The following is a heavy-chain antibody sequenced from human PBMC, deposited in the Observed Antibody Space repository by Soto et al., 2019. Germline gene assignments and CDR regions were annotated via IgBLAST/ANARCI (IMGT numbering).Heavy chain of an antibody. Sequence: PGGSLRLSCAASKSIFTGYGMHWVRQTPGKGLEWVAVIRFDGTDEHYADSVKGRFTISRDNSKNMLYLQMNSLRVEDTALYYCALDVLGGRALRGFLDYPGQRTFVTGSS. D-gene: IGHD1-1*01. V-gene: IGHV3-30*02. CDR1: KSIFTGYG. CDR2: IRFDGTDE. J-gene: IGHJ4*02. CDR3: ALDVLGGRALRGFLDY.